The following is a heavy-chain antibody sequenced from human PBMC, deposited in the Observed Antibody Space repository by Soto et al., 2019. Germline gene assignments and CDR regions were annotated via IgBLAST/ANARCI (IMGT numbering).Heavy chain of an antibody. Sequence: ASVKVSCKASGYTFTGYYMHWVRQAPGQGLEWMGWINPNSGGTNYAQKFQGWVTMTRDTSISTAYMELSRLRSDDTAVYYCARDRGSRTLPYYGMDVWGQGTTVTASS. V-gene: IGHV1-2*04. D-gene: IGHD2-2*01. J-gene: IGHJ6*02. CDR2: INPNSGGT. CDR1: GYTFTGYY. CDR3: ARDRGSRTLPYYGMDV.